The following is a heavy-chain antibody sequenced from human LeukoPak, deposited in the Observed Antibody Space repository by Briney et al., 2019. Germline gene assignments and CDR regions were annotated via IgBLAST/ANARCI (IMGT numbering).Heavy chain of an antibody. CDR1: GGSIRSSNYY. CDR3: ARGYYDRSGYYYFDY. D-gene: IGHD3-22*01. J-gene: IGHJ4*02. Sequence: SETLSLTCTVSGGSIRSSNYYWGWIRQPPGKALEWIGEINHTGNTNYNPSLKSRLTISVDTSKNHSSLNLTSMTAADTALYFCARGYYDRSGYYYFDYWGQGTLVTVSS. V-gene: IGHV4-39*02. CDR2: INHTGNT.